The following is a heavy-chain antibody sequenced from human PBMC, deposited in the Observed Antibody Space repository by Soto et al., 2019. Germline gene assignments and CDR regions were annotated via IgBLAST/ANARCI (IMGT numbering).Heavy chain of an antibody. V-gene: IGHV3-23*01. CDR2: INGGDDST. J-gene: IGHJ4*02. D-gene: IGHD4-17*01. Sequence: GGSLRLSCAVSGFTFRSSPMSLVRRAPGKGLEWVSGINGGDDSTHYAESVKGRFTIIRDNSKNTLYLQMNSLRAEDTAVYYCAKDRFYYGDYVKRFDYWGQGTLVTVSS. CDR1: GFTFRSSP. CDR3: AKDRFYYGDYVKRFDY.